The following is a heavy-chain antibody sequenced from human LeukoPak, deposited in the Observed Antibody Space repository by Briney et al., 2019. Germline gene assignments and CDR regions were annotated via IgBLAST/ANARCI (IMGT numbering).Heavy chain of an antibody. CDR3: AKDPLDYGSGSFSFDY. CDR1: GFTFRDYS. J-gene: IGHJ4*02. Sequence: GGSLRLSCVASGFTFRDYSMTWVRQAPGKGLEWVSSISSSSSYIYYADSVKGRFTISRDNSKNTLYLQMNSLRAEDTAVYYCAKDPLDYGSGSFSFDYWGQGTLVTVSS. CDR2: ISSSSSYI. V-gene: IGHV3-23*01. D-gene: IGHD3-10*01.